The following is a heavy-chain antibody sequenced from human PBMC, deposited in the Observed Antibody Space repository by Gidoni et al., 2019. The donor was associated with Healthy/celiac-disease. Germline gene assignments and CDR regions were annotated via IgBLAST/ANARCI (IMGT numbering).Heavy chain of an antibody. J-gene: IGHJ6*02. V-gene: IGHV1-2*02. D-gene: IGHD6-19*01. CDR2: INPNSGGT. CDR3: ARDLTVAEYYYGMDV. CDR1: GYTFTGYY. Sequence: QVQLVQSGAEVKKPGASVKVSCKASGYTFTGYYMHWVRQAPGQGLEWMGWINPNSGGTNYAQKFQGRVTMTRDTSISTAYMELSRLRSDDTAVYYCARDLTVAEYYYGMDVWGQGTTVTVSS.